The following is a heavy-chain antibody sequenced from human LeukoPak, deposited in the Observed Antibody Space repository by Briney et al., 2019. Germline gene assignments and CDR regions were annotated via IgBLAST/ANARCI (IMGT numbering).Heavy chain of an antibody. CDR2: INHSGSN. CDR3: ARGRKTVRGGSASAPTIRTE. V-gene: IGHV4-34*01. Sequence: PSETLSLTCAVYGGSFSVYYWSWIRQPPGKGREWIGEINHSGSNNYSPSLESRVTISVDTSKNHFFPKLDPVTAADTAVYYCARGRKTVRGGSASAPTIRTE. D-gene: IGHD3-10*01. CDR1: GGSFSVYY. J-gene: IGHJ1*01.